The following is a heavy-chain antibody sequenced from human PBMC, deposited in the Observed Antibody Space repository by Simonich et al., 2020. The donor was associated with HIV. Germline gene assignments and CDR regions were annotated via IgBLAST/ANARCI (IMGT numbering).Heavy chain of an antibody. J-gene: IGHJ4*02. D-gene: IGHD4-17*01. Sequence: QVQLQQWGAGLLKPSETLSLTCAVYGGSFSGYYWSWIRQPPGKGLEWMGENNHSGSTNNNPPLKSRVTISVDTSKNQFSLKLSSVTAADTAVYYCARRHPTTVTTPYFDYWGQGTLVTVSS. V-gene: IGHV4-34*01. CDR3: ARRHPTTVTTPYFDY. CDR2: NNHSGST. CDR1: GGSFSGYY.